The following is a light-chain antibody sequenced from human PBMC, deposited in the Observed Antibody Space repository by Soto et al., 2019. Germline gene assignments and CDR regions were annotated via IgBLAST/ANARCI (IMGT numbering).Light chain of an antibody. V-gene: IGKV3-15*01. CDR1: QSVSSN. CDR2: GAS. Sequence: EIVMTQSPATLSVSPGERATLSCRASQSVSSNLAWYQQKPGQAPRLLIYGASTRATGIPARFSGSGSGTECTLTISSLQYEDFAVYYCPQYNNWPQLSTFGGGTKVEIK. J-gene: IGKJ4*01. CDR3: PQYNNWPQLST.